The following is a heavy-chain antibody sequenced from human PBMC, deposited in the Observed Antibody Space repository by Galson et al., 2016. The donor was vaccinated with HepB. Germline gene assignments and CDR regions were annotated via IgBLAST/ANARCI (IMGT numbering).Heavy chain of an antibody. CDR3: ARNATSGFFDH. D-gene: IGHD3-22*01. CDR2: IYYIGST. V-gene: IGHV4-39*01. CDR1: GDPLSAGYYY. Sequence: SETLSLTCTVSGDPLSAGYYYWGWIRQSPGKGLEWIGSIYYIGSTSYSPSLKSRVTISVDTSKNQFSLRLSSVTAADTAFYYCARNATSGFFDHWGQGIQVTVSS. J-gene: IGHJ4*02.